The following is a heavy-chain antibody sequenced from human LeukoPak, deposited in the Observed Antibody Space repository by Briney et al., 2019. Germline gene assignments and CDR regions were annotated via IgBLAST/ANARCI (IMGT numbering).Heavy chain of an antibody. CDR1: GGTFSSYA. CDR3: ARSEYSSSPTPDY. V-gene: IGHV1-69*13. J-gene: IGHJ4*02. CDR2: IIPIFGTA. D-gene: IGHD6-6*01. Sequence: SVKVSCKASGGTFSSYAISWVRQAPGQGLEWMGGIIPIFGTANYAQKFQGRVTITADESTSTAYMELSSLRSEDTAVYYCARSEYSSSPTPDYWGQGTLVTVSS.